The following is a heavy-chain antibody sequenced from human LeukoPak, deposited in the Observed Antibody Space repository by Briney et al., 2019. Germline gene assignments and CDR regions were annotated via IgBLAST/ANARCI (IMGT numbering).Heavy chain of an antibody. D-gene: IGHD3-22*01. V-gene: IGHV3-23*01. J-gene: IGHJ3*02. CDR1: GFTLSTYA. CDR3: AKNHDSNGYHTDDAFDI. CDR2: ISVSGAST. Sequence: GGSLRLSCAASGFTLSTYAINWVRQAPGKGLEWVSVISVSGASTYYADSVKGRFTISRDHSKNTLYLQMNSLRAEDAAVYYCAKNHDSNGYHTDDAFDIWGQGTMVTVSS.